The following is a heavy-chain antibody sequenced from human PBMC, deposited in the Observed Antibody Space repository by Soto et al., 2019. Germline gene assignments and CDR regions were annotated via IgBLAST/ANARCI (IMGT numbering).Heavy chain of an antibody. V-gene: IGHV1-46*01. CDR3: ARGTSVAFDY. Sequence: QVPLVQSGAEVKKPGASVKVSCKASGYTFTDYYMHWVRQAPGQGLVWMGFINPNGGSTTYLQKFQGRVTMTRDTSTSTVYMYLSSLRSEDTAVYYCARGTSVAFDYWGQGTLVTVSS. CDR1: GYTFTDYY. CDR2: INPNGGST. D-gene: IGHD2-21*01. J-gene: IGHJ4*02.